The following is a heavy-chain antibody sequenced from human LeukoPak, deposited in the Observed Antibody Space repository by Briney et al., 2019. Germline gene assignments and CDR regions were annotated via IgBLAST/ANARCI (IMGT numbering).Heavy chain of an antibody. CDR3: AKDQIAVAGRAFDI. CDR1: GFTFSDYY. CDR2: ISSSGSTM. V-gene: IGHV3-11*01. Sequence: GGSLRLSCAASGFTFSDYYMSWIRQAPGKGLEWVSYISSSGSTMYYADSVKGRFTISRDNAKNSLYLQMNSLRAEDTAVYYCAKDQIAVAGRAFDIWGQGTMVTVSS. D-gene: IGHD6-19*01. J-gene: IGHJ3*02.